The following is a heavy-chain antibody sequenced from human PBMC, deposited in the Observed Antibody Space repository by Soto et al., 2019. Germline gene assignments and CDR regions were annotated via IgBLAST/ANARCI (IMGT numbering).Heavy chain of an antibody. V-gene: IGHV3-23*01. CDR1: GFTFSSFA. J-gene: IGHJ6*02. Sequence: PGGSLRLSCAASGFTFSSFAMGWVRQAPGKGLDWVSAISGSGGSTYSADSVKGRFTISRDNSKNTLYLQMNSLRAEDTAVYYCAREQLVGYYYYGMDVWGQGTTVTVSS. D-gene: IGHD6-6*01. CDR3: AREQLVGYYYYGMDV. CDR2: ISGSGGST.